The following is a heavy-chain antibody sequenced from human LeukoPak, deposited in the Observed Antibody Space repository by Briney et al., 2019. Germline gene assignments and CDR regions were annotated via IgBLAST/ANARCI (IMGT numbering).Heavy chain of an antibody. D-gene: IGHD3-22*01. CDR2: ISWNSGSI. CDR3: AKGHSSGFFDY. J-gene: IGHJ4*02. V-gene: IGHV3-9*03. Sequence: QTGGSLRLSCAASGFTFDGYAMHWVRQAPGKGLEWVSGISWNSGSIGYADSVKGRFTISRDNAKNSLYLQMNSLRAEDMALYYCAKGHSSGFFDYWGQGTLVTVSS. CDR1: GFTFDGYA.